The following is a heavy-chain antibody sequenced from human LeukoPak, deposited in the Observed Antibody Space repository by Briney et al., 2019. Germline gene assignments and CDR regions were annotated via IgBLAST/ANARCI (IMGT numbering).Heavy chain of an antibody. CDR1: GGSISSGGYY. CDR3: ASSFYYDSRDY. CDR2: ITPSGST. Sequence: SQTLSLTCTVSGGSISSGGYYWSWIRQHPGKGLEWIGEITPSGSTNYSPSLKSRVSISIDTSKKKLSLRLTSVTAADSAVYYCASSFYYDSRDYWGQGTLVTVSS. V-gene: IGHV4-31*03. D-gene: IGHD3-22*01. J-gene: IGHJ4*02.